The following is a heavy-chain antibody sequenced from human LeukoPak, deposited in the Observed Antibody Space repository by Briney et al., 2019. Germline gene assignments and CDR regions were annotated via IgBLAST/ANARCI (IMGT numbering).Heavy chain of an antibody. CDR1: GFTFSTYG. Sequence: PGGSLRLSCAASGFTFSTYGMHWVRQAPGKGLEWVAFIRSDGSDKYHADSVKGRFTISRDNSKNTLYLQMNSLRTEDTAVYYCANGWLHVSGSYKANNWGQGTLVTVSS. J-gene: IGHJ4*02. CDR2: IRSDGSDK. D-gene: IGHD3-10*01. CDR3: ANGWLHVSGSYKANN. V-gene: IGHV3-30*02.